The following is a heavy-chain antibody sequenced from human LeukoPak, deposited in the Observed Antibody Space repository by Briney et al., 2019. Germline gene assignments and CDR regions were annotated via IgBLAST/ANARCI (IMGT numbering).Heavy chain of an antibody. D-gene: IGHD3-10*01. CDR2: IYPGDSDT. J-gene: IGHJ6*03. V-gene: IGHV5-51*01. CDR3: ARHEAYYYGSGSSQQYYYYMDV. CDR1: GYSFTSYW. Sequence: GESLKISCKGSGYSFTSYWIGWVRQMPGKGLEWMGIIYPGDSDTRYSPSFQGQVTISAANSTSTAYLQWTRLKASDTAMYYCARHEAYYYGSGSSQQYYYYMDVWGKGTTVTVSS.